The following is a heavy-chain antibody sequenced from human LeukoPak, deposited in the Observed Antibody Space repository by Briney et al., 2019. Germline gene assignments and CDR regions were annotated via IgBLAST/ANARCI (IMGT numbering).Heavy chain of an antibody. CDR1: GFTFSSCG. Sequence: PGGTLRLSCAASGFTFSSCGMSWVRQAPGKGLEWVSAISGSGGSTYYADSVKGRFTISRDNSKNTLYLQMNSLRAEDTAVYYCAKESGYEYYYYYYMDDWGKGTTVTISS. CDR2: ISGSGGST. CDR3: AKESGYEYYYYYYMDD. J-gene: IGHJ6*03. V-gene: IGHV3-23*01. D-gene: IGHD5-12*01.